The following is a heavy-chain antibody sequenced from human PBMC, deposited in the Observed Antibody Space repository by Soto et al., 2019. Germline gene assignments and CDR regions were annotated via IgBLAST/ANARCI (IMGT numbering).Heavy chain of an antibody. D-gene: IGHD2-2*01. V-gene: IGHV3-15*07. CDR1: GFTFSNAW. CDR3: TTDSYINMPIVSFDD. Sequence: PGGSLRLSCAASGFTFSNAWINWVRQAPGKGLEWVGRIKSKADGGTTDFAAPVKGRFAISRDDSKNMMYMQMSSLRTEDTAVYYCTTDSYINMPIVSFDDWGHGTLVTVAS. CDR2: IKSKADGGTT. J-gene: IGHJ4*01.